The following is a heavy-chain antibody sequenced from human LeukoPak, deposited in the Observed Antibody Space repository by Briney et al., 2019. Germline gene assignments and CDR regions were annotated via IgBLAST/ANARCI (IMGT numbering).Heavy chain of an antibody. J-gene: IGHJ4*02. D-gene: IGHD3-3*01. CDR2: ISSRSTYI. CDR1: GFNFSDNT. V-gene: IGHV3-21*01. CDR3: ATTIFGVVTQSY. Sequence: GGSLRLSCTASGFNFSDNTMHWVRQAPGKGLEWVSSISSRSTYINYGDSLKGRCTISRDNAGNSLHLQIDSLRDEDTAVYYCATTIFGVVTQSYWGQGTLLSASS.